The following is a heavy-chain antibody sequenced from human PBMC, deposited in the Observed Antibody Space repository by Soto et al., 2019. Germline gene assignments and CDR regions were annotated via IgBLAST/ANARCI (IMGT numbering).Heavy chain of an antibody. V-gene: IGHV3-23*01. D-gene: IGHD3-3*01. CDR1: GFTFSSYA. Sequence: XGSLRLSCAASGFTFSSYALSWVRQAPGKGLEWVSAISGSGGSTYYADSVKGRFTISRDNSKNTLYLQMNSLRAEDTAVYYCAKSGFTIFGVVPPYYYYGMDVWGQGSTATVSS. CDR2: ISGSGGST. J-gene: IGHJ6*02. CDR3: AKSGFTIFGVVPPYYYYGMDV.